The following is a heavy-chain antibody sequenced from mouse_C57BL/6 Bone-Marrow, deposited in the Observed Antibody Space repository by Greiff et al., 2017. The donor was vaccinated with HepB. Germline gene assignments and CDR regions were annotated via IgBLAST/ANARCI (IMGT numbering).Heavy chain of an antibody. V-gene: IGHV1-61*01. CDR2: IYPSDSET. D-gene: IGHD1-1*01. CDR3: SRRAGLLRYPYAMDY. CDR1: GYTFTSYW. J-gene: IGHJ4*01. Sequence: QVQLQQPGAELVRPGSSVKLSCKASGYTFTSYWMDWVKQRPGQGLEWIGNIYPSDSETHYNQKFKDKATLTVDKSSSTAYMQLSSLTSEDSAVYYWSRRAGLLRYPYAMDYWGQGTSVTVSS.